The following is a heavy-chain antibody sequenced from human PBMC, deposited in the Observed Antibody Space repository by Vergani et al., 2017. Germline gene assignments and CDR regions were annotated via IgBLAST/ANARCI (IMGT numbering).Heavy chain of an antibody. CDR3: ARHGIAARHYYYGMDV. V-gene: IGHV3-33*08. CDR2: IRYDGSNK. CDR1: GFTFSSYS. D-gene: IGHD6-13*01. Sequence: VQLVESGGGLVKPGGSLRLSCAASGFTFSSYSMNWVRQAPGKGLEWVAFIRYDGSNKYYADSVKGRFTISRDDSKSIAYLQMNSLKTEDTAVYYCARHGIAARHYYYGMDVWGQGP. J-gene: IGHJ6*02.